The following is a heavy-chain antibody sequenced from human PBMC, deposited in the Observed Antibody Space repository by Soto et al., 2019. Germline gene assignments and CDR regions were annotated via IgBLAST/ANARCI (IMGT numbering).Heavy chain of an antibody. V-gene: IGHV1-69*06. CDR1: GGTFSSYA. CDR2: IIPIFGTA. Sequence: QVQLVQSGAEVKKPGSSVKVSCKASGGTFSSYAISWVRQAPGRGLEWMGGIIPIFGTANYAQKFQGRVTITADKSTSTAYMELSSLRSEDTAVYYCARTTGAARIYYYYGMDVWGQGTTVTVSS. CDR3: ARTTGAARIYYYYGMDV. J-gene: IGHJ6*02. D-gene: IGHD6-6*01.